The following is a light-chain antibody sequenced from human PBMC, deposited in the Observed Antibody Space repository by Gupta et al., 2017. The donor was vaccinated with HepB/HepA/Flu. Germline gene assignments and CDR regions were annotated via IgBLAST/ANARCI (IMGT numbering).Light chain of an antibody. CDR2: AAS. CDR3: QQYHNYPLT. V-gene: IGKV1-16*02. CDR1: QGIGND. J-gene: IGKJ5*01. Sequence: IQVNPAPSPPFASEGDRVTITCRASQGIGNDLGWFQQKPGAAPKYLIYAASSLQSGVPSKFSGSVSATDFTLTISSLQPEDFATYYCQQYHNYPLTFGQGTRLEIK.